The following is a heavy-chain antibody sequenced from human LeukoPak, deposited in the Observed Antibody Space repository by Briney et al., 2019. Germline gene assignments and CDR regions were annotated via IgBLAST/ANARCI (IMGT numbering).Heavy chain of an antibody. CDR2: IDWDDDK. D-gene: IGHD6-6*01. Sequence: ESGPALVKPTQTLTLTCTFSGFSLSTSGMRVSWIRQPPGKALEWLARIDWDDDKSYSTSLKTRLTISKDTSKNQVVLTMTNMDPVDTAIYYCARRTSSSFYFDYWGQGTLVTVSS. CDR3: ARRTSSSFYFDY. J-gene: IGHJ4*02. CDR1: GFSLSTSGMR. V-gene: IGHV2-70*04.